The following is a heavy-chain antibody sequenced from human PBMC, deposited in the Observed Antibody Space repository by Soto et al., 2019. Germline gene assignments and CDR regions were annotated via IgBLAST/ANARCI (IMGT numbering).Heavy chain of an antibody. Sequence: EVQLVESGGGSVQRGGSLRLSCAASGITVSSYYMSWVRQAPGKGLEWVSVIYDDGSTHYADSVKGRFSISRDISKNTLFLQIDSLRTEDTAVYYCARTATTVTSVVAGTNHYSFAFDIWGQGTKVTVSS. CDR3: ARTATTVTSVVAGTNHYSFAFDI. V-gene: IGHV3-66*01. D-gene: IGHD4-17*01. CDR2: IYDDGST. J-gene: IGHJ3*02. CDR1: GITVSSYY.